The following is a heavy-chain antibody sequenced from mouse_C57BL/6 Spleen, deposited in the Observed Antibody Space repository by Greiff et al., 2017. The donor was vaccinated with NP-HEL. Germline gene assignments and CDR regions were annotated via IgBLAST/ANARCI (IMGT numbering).Heavy chain of an antibody. CDR1: GFTFSDYG. Sequence: EVQVVESGGGLVQPGGSLKLSCAASGFTFSDYGMHWVRQAPEKGLEWVAYISSGSSTIYYADTVKGRFTISRDHATNTLFLKMTSLRSEDAAMYYCARPRGTVGEAMDYWGKGTSVTVSS. D-gene: IGHD1-1*01. CDR2: ISSGSSTI. V-gene: IGHV5-17*01. CDR3: ARPRGTVGEAMDY. J-gene: IGHJ4*01.